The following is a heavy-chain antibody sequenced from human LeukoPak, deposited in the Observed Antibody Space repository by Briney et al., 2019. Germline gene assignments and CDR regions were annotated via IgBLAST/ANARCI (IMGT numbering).Heavy chain of an antibody. Sequence: GGSLRLSCAASGFTFSDYYMSGIRQAPGKGLEWVSHISSFSNFRSYADSVKGRFTISRDNAKNSLYLQVNSLRAEDTAVYYCARPTIAAAGNFEYWGQGTLVTVSS. D-gene: IGHD6-13*01. CDR1: GFTFSDYY. CDR2: ISSFSNFR. CDR3: ARPTIAAAGNFEY. V-gene: IGHV3-11*03. J-gene: IGHJ4*02.